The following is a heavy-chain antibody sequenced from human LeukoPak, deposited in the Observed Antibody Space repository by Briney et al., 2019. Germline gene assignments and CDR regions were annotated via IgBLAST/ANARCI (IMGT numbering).Heavy chain of an antibody. D-gene: IGHD3-22*01. CDR1: GGSISSSNW. CDR3: ARVYYYDSSGYVAHFDC. CDR2: IYHSGST. J-gene: IGHJ4*02. V-gene: IGHV4-4*02. Sequence: SETLSLTCAVSGGSISSSNWWSWVRQPPGKGLEWIGEIYHSGSTNYNPSLKSRVTISVDKSKNQFSLKLSSVTAADTAVYYCARVYYYDSSGYVAHFDCWGQGTLVTVSS.